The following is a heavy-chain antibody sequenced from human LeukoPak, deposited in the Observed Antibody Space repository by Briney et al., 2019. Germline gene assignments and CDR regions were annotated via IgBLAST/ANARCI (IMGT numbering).Heavy chain of an antibody. CDR1: GFTFSDYY. J-gene: IGHJ6*03. V-gene: IGHV3-11*01. CDR3: TRENYYYMDL. Sequence: GGSLRLSCAASGFTFSDYYMSWIRQAPGKGLEWVSYISSSGSTIYYAVSVKGRFTISRDNAKNSLYLQMNSLRAEDTAVYYWTRENYYYMDLWGKGTTVTVSS. CDR2: ISSSGSTI.